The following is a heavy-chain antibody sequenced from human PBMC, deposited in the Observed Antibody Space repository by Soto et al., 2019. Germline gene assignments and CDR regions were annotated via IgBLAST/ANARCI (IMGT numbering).Heavy chain of an antibody. Sequence: LRLSCQSSGFSFSTYAMSWVRRAPGRGLEWVSVVTGGGEITYYADSVKGRFTISRDNSKKTLFLEMRSLRGEDTAVYFCAEAQEESGLPNYYLDYWGPGTLVTVSS. D-gene: IGHD5-12*01. CDR2: VTGGGEIT. J-gene: IGHJ4*02. CDR3: AEAQEESGLPNYYLDY. V-gene: IGHV3-23*01. CDR1: GFSFSTYA.